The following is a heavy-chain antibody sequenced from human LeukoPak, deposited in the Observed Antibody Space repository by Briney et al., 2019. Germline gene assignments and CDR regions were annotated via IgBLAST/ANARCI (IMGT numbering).Heavy chain of an antibody. CDR2: MNPNSGNT. CDR3: ARADGYDSPFDP. Sequence: ASVKVSCKASGYTFTSYDINWVRQATGQGLEWMGWMNPNSGNTGYAQKFQGRVTMTRNTSISTAYMELSSLRSEDPAVYYCARADGYDSPFDPWGQGTLVTVSS. D-gene: IGHD5-12*01. V-gene: IGHV1-8*01. CDR1: GYTFTSYD. J-gene: IGHJ5*02.